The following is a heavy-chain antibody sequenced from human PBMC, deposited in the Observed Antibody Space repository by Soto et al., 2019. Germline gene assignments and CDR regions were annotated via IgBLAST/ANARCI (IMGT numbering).Heavy chain of an antibody. CDR3: ARGRGMTTVTTYYYYYYMDV. D-gene: IGHD4-17*01. V-gene: IGHV1-2*04. Sequence: QVQLVQSGAEVKKPGASVKVSCKASGYTFTGYYMHWVRQAPGQGLEWMGWINPNSGGTNYEQKYQGWVTMTRDTSISTAYMELSRLRSDDTAVYYCARGRGMTTVTTYYYYYYMDVWGKGTTVTVSS. J-gene: IGHJ6*03. CDR2: INPNSGGT. CDR1: GYTFTGYY.